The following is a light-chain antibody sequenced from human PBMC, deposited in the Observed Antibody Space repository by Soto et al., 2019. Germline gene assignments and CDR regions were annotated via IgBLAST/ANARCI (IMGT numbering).Light chain of an antibody. CDR2: GAS. V-gene: IGKV3-20*01. CDR1: QSVSSNY. CDR3: QQYGSSPPT. Sequence: EIVLTQSPGTLSLSPGERATLSCRASQSVSSNYLAWYQRKPGQAPRLLIYGASSRAPDIPARFSGSGSGSDFTLTITRLEREDFAVYFWQQYGSSPPTFGQGTKVEFK. J-gene: IGKJ1*01.